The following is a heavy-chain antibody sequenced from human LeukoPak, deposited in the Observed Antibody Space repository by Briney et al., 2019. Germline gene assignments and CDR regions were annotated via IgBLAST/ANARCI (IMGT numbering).Heavy chain of an antibody. D-gene: IGHD6-13*01. J-gene: IGHJ5*02. CDR2: IYYSGST. Sequence: SETLSLTCTVSGGSISSYYWSWIRQPPGKGLEWIGYIYYSGSTNYNPSLKSRVTISVDTSKNQFSLKLSSVTAADTAVYYCARDQLQLGWFDPWGQGTLVTVSP. V-gene: IGHV4-59*01. CDR3: ARDQLQLGWFDP. CDR1: GGSISSYY.